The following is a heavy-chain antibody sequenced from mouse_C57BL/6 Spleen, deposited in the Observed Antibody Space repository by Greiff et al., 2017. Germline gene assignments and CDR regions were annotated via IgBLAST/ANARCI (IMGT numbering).Heavy chain of an antibody. CDR2: IYPGNGDT. CDR1: GYAFSSYW. J-gene: IGHJ4*01. V-gene: IGHV1-80*01. D-gene: IGHD1-1*01. CDR3: TRRGITAGGYAMDY. Sequence: QVQLQQSGAELVKPGASVKFSCKASGYAFSSYWMNWVKQRPGQGLEWIGLIYPGNGDTNYNGKFKGKATLTADKSSTTAYIQLSTLTTEGSAVSVGTRRGITAGGYAMDYWGQGTSVTVSS.